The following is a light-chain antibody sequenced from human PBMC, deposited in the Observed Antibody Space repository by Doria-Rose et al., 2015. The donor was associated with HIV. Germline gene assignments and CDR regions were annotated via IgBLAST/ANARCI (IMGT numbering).Light chain of an antibody. CDR3: QQYYDTPS. J-gene: IGKJ3*01. CDR2: WAS. CDR1: QSLLYTSKNY. Sequence: EIVMTQSSESLGMSLGERATLNCKSNQSLLYTSKNYLAWYQQKPGQPPKLLIYWASTRQSVVPARFSGSGSGTDCTLTISSLEAEDVAVYYCQQYYDTPSFGPGTTVDIK. V-gene: IGKV4-1*01.